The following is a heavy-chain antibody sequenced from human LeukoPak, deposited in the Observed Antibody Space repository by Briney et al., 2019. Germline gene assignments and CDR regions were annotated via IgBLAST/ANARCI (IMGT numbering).Heavy chain of an antibody. CDR1: GFTFSSYA. CDR2: ISYGGSNK. CDR3: ARDSRAGRGGYYFDY. J-gene: IGHJ4*02. D-gene: IGHD2-15*01. Sequence: GGSLRLSCAASGFTFSSYAMHWVRQAPGKGLEWVAVISYGGSNKYYADSVKGRFTISRDNSKNTLYLQMNSLRAEDTAVYYCARDSRAGRGGYYFDYWGQGTLVTVSS. V-gene: IGHV3-30-3*01.